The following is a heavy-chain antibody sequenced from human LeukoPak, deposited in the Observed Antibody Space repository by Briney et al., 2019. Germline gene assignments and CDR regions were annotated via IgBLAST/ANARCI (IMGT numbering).Heavy chain of an antibody. Sequence: SETLSLTCTVSGGSISSYYWSWIRQPPGKGLEWIGYIYYSGSTNYNPSLKSRVTISVDTSKNQFSLKLSSVTAADTAVYYCASLDSSGYYYGGAFGIWGQGTMVTVSS. D-gene: IGHD3-22*01. V-gene: IGHV4-59*01. J-gene: IGHJ3*02. CDR2: IYYSGST. CDR3: ASLDSSGYYYGGAFGI. CDR1: GGSISSYY.